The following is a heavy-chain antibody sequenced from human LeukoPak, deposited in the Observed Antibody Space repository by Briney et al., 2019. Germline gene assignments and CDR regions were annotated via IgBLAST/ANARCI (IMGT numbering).Heavy chain of an antibody. J-gene: IGHJ4*02. D-gene: IGHD1-26*01. Sequence: GASVKVSCKASGYTFTSYAVHWVRQAPGQRLGWMGWISAGNGNTKYSQNFKGRVTFISNTSATTAFMELSSLRSEDAAVYYCARDSGSGNNDYWGQGTLVTVSS. CDR2: ISAGNGNT. V-gene: IGHV1-3*01. CDR3: ARDSGSGNNDY. CDR1: GYTFTSYA.